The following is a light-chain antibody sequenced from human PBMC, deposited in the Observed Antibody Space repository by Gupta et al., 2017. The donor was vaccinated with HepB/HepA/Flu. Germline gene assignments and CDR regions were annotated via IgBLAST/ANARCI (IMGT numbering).Light chain of an antibody. Sequence: QSVLTQPPSASGTPGQRVTISCSGSDSNIGRNTVSWYQQVPGTAPKLLIYGDDQRPSGVPDRFSGSKSGTSAYLVISGLQSEDEADCYCASWDDSLNGCVFGPGTKVTVL. J-gene: IGLJ1*01. CDR1: DSNIGRNT. CDR3: ASWDDSLNGCV. CDR2: GDD. V-gene: IGLV1-44*01.